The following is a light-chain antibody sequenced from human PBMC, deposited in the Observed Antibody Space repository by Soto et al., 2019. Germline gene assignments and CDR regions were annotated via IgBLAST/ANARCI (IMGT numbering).Light chain of an antibody. CDR2: GAS. V-gene: IGKV3-15*01. Sequence: EIVMTQSPATLPVSPGERATLSCRASQSVSSNLAWYQQKPGQAPRLLIYGASTRATAIPARFRGGGSGTAFTLTISSLQSEDFAVYYWQQYNNWWTFGQGTKVDIK. J-gene: IGKJ1*01. CDR3: QQYNNWWT. CDR1: QSVSSN.